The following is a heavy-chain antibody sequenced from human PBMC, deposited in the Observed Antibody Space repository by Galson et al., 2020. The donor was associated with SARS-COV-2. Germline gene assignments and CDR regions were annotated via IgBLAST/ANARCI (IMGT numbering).Heavy chain of an antibody. CDR3: TRSHPLAVAAAFDF. D-gene: IGHD6-19*01. CDR1: GYRFSSYG. Sequence: ASVKVSCKASGYRFSSYGISWVRQAPGQGLEWMGWISAYNGNTNYALNLQGRVTMTTDTSTSTAYMEVRSLRSDDTAVYYCTRSHPLAVAAAFDFWGQGTLVTVSS. CDR2: ISAYNGNT. J-gene: IGHJ4*02. V-gene: IGHV1-18*01.